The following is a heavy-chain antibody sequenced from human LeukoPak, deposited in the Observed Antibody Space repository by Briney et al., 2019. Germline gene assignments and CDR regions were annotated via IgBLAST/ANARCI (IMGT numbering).Heavy chain of an antibody. V-gene: IGHV4-39*02. CDR3: ARDPYSSSSGAFDY. Sequence: KPSETLSLTCTVSGGSIRSSSYYWGWIHQPPGKGLEWIGNIYYSGSTYYNSSLESRVTISVDTSKNQFSLRLSSVTAADTAVYYCARDPYSSSSGAFDYWGQGILVTVSS. D-gene: IGHD6-6*01. J-gene: IGHJ4*02. CDR1: GGSIRSSSYY. CDR2: IYYSGST.